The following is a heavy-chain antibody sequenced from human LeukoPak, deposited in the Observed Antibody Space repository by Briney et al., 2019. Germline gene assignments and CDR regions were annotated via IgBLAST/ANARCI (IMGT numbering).Heavy chain of an antibody. V-gene: IGHV3-30*18. CDR2: IPYDGSNK. Sequence: GGSLRLSCAASGFTFSSYGMHWVRQAPGKGLEWVAVIPYDGSNKYYADSVKGRFTISRDNSKNTLYLQMNSLRAEDTAVYYCAKDQYVSPPYCSSTSCPYYYYGMDVWGQGTTVTVSS. D-gene: IGHD2-2*01. CDR3: AKDQYVSPPYCSSTSCPYYYYGMDV. CDR1: GFTFSSYG. J-gene: IGHJ6*02.